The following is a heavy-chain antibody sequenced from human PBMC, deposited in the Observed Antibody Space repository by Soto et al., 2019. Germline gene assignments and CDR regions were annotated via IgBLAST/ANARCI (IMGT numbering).Heavy chain of an antibody. CDR2: IRSGGDT. Sequence: EEPLVETGGGLSQPGGYLRLSCAASGFSVSINYMSWVRQAPGKGLEWVSLIRSGGDTDYADSVRGRFTISRDNSKNTVFLQMNSLRAEDTAIYYCARPAPYYAMDVWGQGTTVIVSS. CDR3: ARPAPYYAMDV. CDR1: GFSVSINY. V-gene: IGHV3-53*02. J-gene: IGHJ6*02.